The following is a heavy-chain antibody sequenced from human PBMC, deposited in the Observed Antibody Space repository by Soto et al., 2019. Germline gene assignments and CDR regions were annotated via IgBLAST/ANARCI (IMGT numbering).Heavy chain of an antibody. CDR3: ASSCSGWYLY. V-gene: IGHV1-8*01. Sequence: QVQLVQSGAEVKKPGASVKVSCKASGYTFTSYDINWVRQATGQGLEWMGWMNPNSGNTGYTQKFQGRVTMTRNTSISTSSIELSSVRSEDTAVYYCASSCSGWYLYWGQGTLVTVSS. CDR2: MNPNSGNT. CDR1: GYTFTSYD. D-gene: IGHD6-19*01. J-gene: IGHJ4*02.